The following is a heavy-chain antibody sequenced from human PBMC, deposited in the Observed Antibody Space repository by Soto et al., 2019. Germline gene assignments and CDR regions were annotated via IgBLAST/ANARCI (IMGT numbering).Heavy chain of an antibody. J-gene: IGHJ4*02. D-gene: IGHD5-18*01. CDR1: GFTFSSYG. CDR3: ATLNSFGSDY. V-gene: IGHV3-30*03. Sequence: GGSLRLSCAASGFTFSSYGMHWVRQAPGKGLEWVAVISYDGSNKYYADSVKGRFTISRDNSKNTLYLQMDSLRAEDTAVYYCATLNSFGSDYWGQGTLVTVSS. CDR2: ISYDGSNK.